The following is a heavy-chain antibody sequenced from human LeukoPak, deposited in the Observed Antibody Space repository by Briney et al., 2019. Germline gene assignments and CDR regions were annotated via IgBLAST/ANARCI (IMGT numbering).Heavy chain of an antibody. CDR3: ARHVYGRGMYV. CDR2: ISSSGA. CDR1: GDSFSAYY. J-gene: IGHJ6*04. V-gene: IGHV4-59*08. Sequence: SETLSLTCTVSGDSFSAYYWGWIRQPPGKGLECVGYISSSGAAYNPSLRGRLTISMDTSKNQFSLTLCSVTAADTGLYYCARHVYGRGMYVWGKGTTVTVSS. D-gene: IGHD4-17*01.